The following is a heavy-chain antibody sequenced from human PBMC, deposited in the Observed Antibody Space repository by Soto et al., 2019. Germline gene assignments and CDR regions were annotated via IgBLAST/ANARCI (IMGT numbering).Heavy chain of an antibody. CDR3: TTENKYDSSGSDDAFDI. J-gene: IGHJ3*02. V-gene: IGHV3-15*01. CDR1: GFNFSNAW. CDR2: IKSKTDGGTT. Sequence: GGSLRLSCAASGFNFSNAWMSWVRQAPGKGLEWVGRIKSKTDGGTTDYAAPVKGRFTISRDDSKNTLYLQMNSLKTEDTAVYYCTTENKYDSSGSDDAFDIWGQGTMVTVSS. D-gene: IGHD3-22*01.